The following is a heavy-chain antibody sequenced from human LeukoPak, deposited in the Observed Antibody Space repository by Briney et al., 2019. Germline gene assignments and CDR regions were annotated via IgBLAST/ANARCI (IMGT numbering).Heavy chain of an antibody. CDR3: ARDMIVVVPAAIRYFDL. CDR1: GGSISSYY. D-gene: IGHD2-2*01. CDR2: IYTSGST. V-gene: IGHV4-4*07. Sequence: SETLSLTCTVSGGSISSYYWSWIRQPAGKGLEWIGRIYTSGSTNYNPSLKSRVTMSVDTSKNQFSLKLSSVTAADTAVYYCARDMIVVVPAAIRYFDLWGRGTLVTVSS. J-gene: IGHJ2*01.